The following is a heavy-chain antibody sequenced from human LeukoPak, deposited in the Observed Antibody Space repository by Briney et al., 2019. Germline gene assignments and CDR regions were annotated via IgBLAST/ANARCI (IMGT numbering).Heavy chain of an antibody. J-gene: IGHJ4*02. D-gene: IGHD1-14*01. CDR2: IYYSGST. V-gene: IGHV4-59*01. CDR1: GGSMSSYY. Sequence: SETLSLTCTVSGGSMSSYYWSRIQQPPGKGLEWIGHIYYSGSTNYNPSLKSRVTISVDTSKNQFSLKLTSVTAADTAVYYCARAPGGNPTTHYFDYWGQGALVTVSS. CDR3: ARAPGGNPTTHYFDY.